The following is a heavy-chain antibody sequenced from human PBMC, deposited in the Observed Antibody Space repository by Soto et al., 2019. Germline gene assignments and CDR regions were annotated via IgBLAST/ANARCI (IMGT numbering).Heavy chain of an antibody. V-gene: IGHV4-30-4*01. J-gene: IGHJ6*02. CDR1: GRSISSGDDF. Sequence: QVQLQESGPGLVKPSQTLSLTCTVSGRSISSGDDFWTWIRQPPGKGLERIGYIYYSASTYYNLSLKSRLTMSVDTSKIHFHLKLSSVTAADTAVYYCARDRAKWKDYYYYGMDVWGQGTTVTVSS. CDR2: IYYSAST. D-gene: IGHD1-20*01. CDR3: ARDRAKWKDYYYYGMDV.